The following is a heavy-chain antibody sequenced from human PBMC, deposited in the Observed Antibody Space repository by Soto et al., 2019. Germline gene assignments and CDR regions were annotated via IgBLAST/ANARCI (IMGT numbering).Heavy chain of an antibody. J-gene: IGHJ4*02. CDR3: ARRGPGTYFDY. CDR1: GFTFSSYA. CDR2: ISGSGGST. V-gene: IGHV3-23*01. D-gene: IGHD6-13*01. Sequence: EVLLLDSGGGLVQPGGSLRLSCAASGFTFSSYAMNWVRQAPGKGLEWVSVISGSGGSTYYADSVKGRFTISRDNSKTTLYLHMNSLRAEDTAVYYCARRGPGTYFDYWGQGTLVTVSS.